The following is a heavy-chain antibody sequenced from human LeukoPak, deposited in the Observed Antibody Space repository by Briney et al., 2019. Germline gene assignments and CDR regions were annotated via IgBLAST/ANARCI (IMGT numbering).Heavy chain of an antibody. Sequence: SETLSLSCTVSGGSMTNNTFYWGWIRQPPGKGLEWIGSIYHTGPTYYNPSLKSRVTISVDTSKNQFSLKLSSMTAADTAVYYCARVLIWFGQLQNWFDPRGPGTLVTVSS. CDR1: GGSMTNNTFY. CDR2: IYHTGPT. J-gene: IGHJ5*02. D-gene: IGHD3-10*01. V-gene: IGHV4-39*07. CDR3: ARVLIWFGQLQNWFDP.